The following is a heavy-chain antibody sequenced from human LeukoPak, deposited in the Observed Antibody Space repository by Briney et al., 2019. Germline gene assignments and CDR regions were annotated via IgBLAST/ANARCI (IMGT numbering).Heavy chain of an antibody. CDR2: ISYDGSNK. V-gene: IGHV3-30*04. CDR3: ARDGLAAATLHWCFDL. D-gene: IGHD6-25*01. Sequence: GGSLRLSCAASGFTFSSYAMHWVRQAPGKGLEWVAVISYDGSNKHYADSVKGRFTISRDNAKNSLSLQMNSLRAEDTAVYYCARDGLAAATLHWCFDLWGRGTLVTVSS. CDR1: GFTFSSYA. J-gene: IGHJ2*01.